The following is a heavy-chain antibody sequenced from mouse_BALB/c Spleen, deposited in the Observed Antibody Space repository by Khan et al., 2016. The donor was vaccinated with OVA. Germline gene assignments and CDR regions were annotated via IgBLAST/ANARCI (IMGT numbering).Heavy chain of an antibody. CDR3: ARREKYGYDPSWFAY. CDR1: GYTFTSYW. V-gene: IGHV1-61*01. D-gene: IGHD2-2*01. J-gene: IGHJ3*01. CDR2: IDPSDSET. Sequence: QVQLKESGAELVRPGASVKLSCKASGYTFTSYWMNWVKQRPGQGLEWIGMIDPSDSETHYNQIFKDKTTLTVDKSSSTAYMQLSSLTSEDSAVYYCARREKYGYDPSWFAYWGQGTLVTVS.